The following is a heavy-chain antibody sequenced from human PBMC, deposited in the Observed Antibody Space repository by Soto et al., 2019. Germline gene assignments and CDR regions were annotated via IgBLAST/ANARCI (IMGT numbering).Heavy chain of an antibody. D-gene: IGHD6-13*01. Sequence: LSLTCAVYGGSFSGYYWSWIRQPPGKGLEWIGEINHSGSTNYNPSLKSRVTISVDTSKNQFSLKLSSVTAADTAVYYCARVFGSSWTGGTYYMDVWGKGTTVTVSS. CDR2: INHSGST. J-gene: IGHJ6*03. CDR1: GGSFSGYY. CDR3: ARVFGSSWTGGTYYMDV. V-gene: IGHV4-34*01.